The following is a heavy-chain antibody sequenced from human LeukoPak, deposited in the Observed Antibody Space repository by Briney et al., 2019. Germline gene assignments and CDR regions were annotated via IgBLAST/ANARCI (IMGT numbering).Heavy chain of an antibody. CDR2: ISWNSGSI. CDR1: GFTFDDYA. D-gene: IGHD3-22*01. V-gene: IGHV3-9*01. J-gene: IGHJ4*02. Sequence: GRSLRLSCAASGFTFDDYAIHWVRQAPGKGLEWGSGISWNSGSIGYADSVKGRFTNSRDNAKNSLYLQMNSLRAEDTALYYCAKVDSSGYYYGHLDYWGQGTLVTVSS. CDR3: AKVDSSGYYYGHLDY.